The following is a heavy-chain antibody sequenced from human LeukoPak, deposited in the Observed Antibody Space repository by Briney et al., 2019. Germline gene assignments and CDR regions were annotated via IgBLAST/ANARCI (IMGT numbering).Heavy chain of an antibody. J-gene: IGHJ5*02. Sequence: GASLQISCKGSGSSFTTYWIGWVRPLPGKGLEWMGIIYPGDSDTRYSPSFQGQVTISADKSISTAYLQWSSLKASDTAMYYCARQILYSSSWYYWFDPWGQGTLVTVSS. CDR1: GSSFTTYW. D-gene: IGHD6-13*01. V-gene: IGHV5-51*01. CDR3: ARQILYSSSWYYWFDP. CDR2: IYPGDSDT.